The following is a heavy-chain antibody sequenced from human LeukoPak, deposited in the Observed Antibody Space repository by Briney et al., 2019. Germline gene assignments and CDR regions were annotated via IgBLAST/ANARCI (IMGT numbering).Heavy chain of an antibody. D-gene: IGHD5-18*01. CDR3: ATAKGGYIHYFDY. J-gene: IGHJ4*02. CDR2: IYYSGST. CDR1: GGSISSYY. V-gene: IGHV4-59*01. Sequence: PSETLSLTCTVSGGSISSYYWSWIRQPPGKGLEWIGYIYYSGSTNYNPSLKSRVTISVDTSKNQFSLKLSSVTAADTAVYYCATAKGGYIHYFDYWGQGTLVTVSS.